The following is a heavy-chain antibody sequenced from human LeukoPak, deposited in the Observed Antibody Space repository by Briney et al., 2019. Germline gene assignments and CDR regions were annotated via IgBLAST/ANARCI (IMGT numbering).Heavy chain of an antibody. V-gene: IGHV1-18*01. CDR3: ATINLRYNWNPNLLFDY. CDR2: ISAYNGNT. Sequence: ASVKVSCKASGYTFTSYGISWVRQAPGQGLEWMGWISAYNGNTNYAQKLQGRVTMTTDTSTSTAYMELRSLRSDDTAVYYCATINLRYNWNPNLLFDYWGQGTLVTVSS. CDR1: GYTFTSYG. J-gene: IGHJ4*02. D-gene: IGHD1-20*01.